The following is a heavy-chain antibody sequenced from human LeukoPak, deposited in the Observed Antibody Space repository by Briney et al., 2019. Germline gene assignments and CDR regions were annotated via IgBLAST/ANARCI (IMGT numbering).Heavy chain of an antibody. CDR1: RGPFSGYT. Sequence: SVKVSCKASRGPFSGYTISWVRQAPGQGLEWMGRIIPIRDIPDYAQKFQGRVTITADKSTNTAYIELSSLRSEDTAVYYCARDFYAPAAYDYWGQGTLVTVSS. D-gene: IGHD2-2*01. J-gene: IGHJ4*02. V-gene: IGHV1-69*04. CDR3: ARDFYAPAAYDY. CDR2: IIPIRDIP.